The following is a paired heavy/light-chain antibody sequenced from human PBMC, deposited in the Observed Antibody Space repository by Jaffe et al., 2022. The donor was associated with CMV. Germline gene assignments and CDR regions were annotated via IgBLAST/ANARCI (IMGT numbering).Heavy chain of an antibody. Sequence: QLQLQESGPGLVKPSETLSLTCAVSGASVSGSDYYWGWIRQPPGKGLEWIGSISWRGGTSYNPSLKSRLTVSLDTSKNQFSLKLYSVTAADTAVYYCARRESMVATSAHYWGQGILVTVSS. V-gene: IGHV4-39*01. D-gene: IGHD3-10*01. J-gene: IGHJ4*02. CDR1: GASVSGSDYY. CDR2: ISWRGGT. CDR3: ARRESMVATSAHY.
Light chain of an antibody. Sequence: QSALTQPPSASGSPGQSVTISCTGTSSDIGLSNHVSWHQQHPGKAPKLIIYEVSERPSGVPDRFSGSKSGNTASLTVTGLQAEDEAEYYCNSYAGSTIHWVFGGGTKLTVL. J-gene: IGLJ3*02. CDR2: EVS. V-gene: IGLV2-8*01. CDR3: NSYAGSTIHWV. CDR1: SSDIGLSNH.